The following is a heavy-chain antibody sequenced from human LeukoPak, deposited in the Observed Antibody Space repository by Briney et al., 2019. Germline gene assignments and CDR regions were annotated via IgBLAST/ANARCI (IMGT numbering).Heavy chain of an antibody. V-gene: IGHV3-23*01. CDR1: GFTFSSYA. D-gene: IGHD6-19*01. CDR3: AKPGRYSSGWYAEYFQH. J-gene: IGHJ1*01. Sequence: GGSLRLSCAASGFTFSSYAMSWVRQAPGKGLEWVSAISGSGGSTYYADSVKGRFTISRDNAKNSLYLQMNSLRAEDTALYYCAKPGRYSSGWYAEYFQHWGQGTLVTVSS. CDR2: ISGSGGST.